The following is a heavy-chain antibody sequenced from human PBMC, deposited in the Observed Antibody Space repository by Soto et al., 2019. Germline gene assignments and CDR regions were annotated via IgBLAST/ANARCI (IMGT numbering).Heavy chain of an antibody. CDR3: AREDAARIERWFDA. J-gene: IGHJ5*02. CDR1: GGSIISASYS. D-gene: IGHD6-6*01. Sequence: QVQLQESGPRLVKPSQTLSLSCAVSGGSIISASYSWNWIRQSPGRGLEWIGHIYSSGSTYYNPSLKSRVSISVDTSNNQFSLKLTSVTAADTAVYFCAREDAARIERWFDAWGQGILATVSS. CDR2: IYSSGST. V-gene: IGHV4-31*11.